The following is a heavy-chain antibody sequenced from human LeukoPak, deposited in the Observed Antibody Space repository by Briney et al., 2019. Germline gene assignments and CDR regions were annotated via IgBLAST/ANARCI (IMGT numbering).Heavy chain of an antibody. CDR1: GGTFSSYA. J-gene: IGHJ4*02. D-gene: IGHD3-22*01. V-gene: IGHV1-69*06. CDR3: ASNSELGPSSGYYSFAQVFDY. CDR2: IIPIFGTA. Sequence: GASVKVSCKASGGTFSSYAISWVRQAPGQGLEWMGGIIPIFGTANYAAQKFQGRVTITADKSTSTAYMELSSLRSEDTAVYYCASNSELGPSSGYYSFAQVFDYWGQGTLVTVSS.